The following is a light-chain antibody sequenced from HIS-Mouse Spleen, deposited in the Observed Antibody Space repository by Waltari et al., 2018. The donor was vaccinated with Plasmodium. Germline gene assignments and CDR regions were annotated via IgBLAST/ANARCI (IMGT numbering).Light chain of an antibody. V-gene: IGLV2-11*01. J-gene: IGLJ1*01. Sequence: QSALTQPRPVSGSPGQSVTISCTGTSSDLRVYNFVPWYQQHPGKAPNLMIYEVSKRPSGVPDRFSGSKSGNTASLTISGLQAEDEADYYCCSYAGSYTYVFGTGTKVTVL. CDR1: SSDLRVYNF. CDR2: EVS. CDR3: CSYAGSYTYV.